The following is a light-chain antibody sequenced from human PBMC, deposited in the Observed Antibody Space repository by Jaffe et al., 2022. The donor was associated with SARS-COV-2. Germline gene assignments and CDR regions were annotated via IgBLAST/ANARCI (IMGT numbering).Light chain of an antibody. CDR3: NSRVRDADHVV. CDR2: DEH. CDR1: SLFRYY. J-gene: IGLJ2*01. V-gene: IGLV3-19*01. Sequence: SSELTQDPAVSVALGQTVRITCKGDSLFRYYATWYQQKPGQAPVLVMYDEHKRPPGIPDRFSGSSAGSVFSLTITGAQAEDEAHYYCNSRVRDADHVVFGGGTKLTVL.